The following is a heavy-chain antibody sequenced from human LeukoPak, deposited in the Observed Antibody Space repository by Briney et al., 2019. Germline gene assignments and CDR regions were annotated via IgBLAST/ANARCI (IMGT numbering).Heavy chain of an antibody. CDR3: ATVTPDTAAMGDY. Sequence: ASVKVSCKVPGYTLTELSMHWVRQAPGKGLEWMGGFDPEDGETTYAQKFQGRVTMTEDTSTDTAYMELSSLRSEDTAVYYCATVTPDTAAMGDYWGQGTLVTVSS. J-gene: IGHJ4*02. CDR2: FDPEDGET. CDR1: GYTLTELS. V-gene: IGHV1-24*01. D-gene: IGHD5-18*01.